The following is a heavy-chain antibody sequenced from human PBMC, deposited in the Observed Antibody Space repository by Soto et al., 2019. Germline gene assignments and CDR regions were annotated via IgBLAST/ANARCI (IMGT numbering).Heavy chain of an antibody. CDR2: IYPGDSDT. CDR3: ARLMVVAAPATPPRGMDV. CDR1: GDRLTRYW. D-gene: IGHD2-15*01. V-gene: IGHV5-51*07. Sequence: GQSLTLSGTGCGDRLTRYWIGWVHQLPGKGLEWMGIIYPGDSDTRYSPSFQGQVTISADKSISTAYLQWSSLKASDTAMYYCARLMVVAAPATPPRGMDVCGQATTVSVSS. J-gene: IGHJ6*02.